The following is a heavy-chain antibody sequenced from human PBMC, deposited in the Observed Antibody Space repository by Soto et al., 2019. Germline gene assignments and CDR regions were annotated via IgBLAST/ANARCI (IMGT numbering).Heavy chain of an antibody. Sequence: QVQLVQAGAEVKKPGSSVKVSCKASGGTFNSSGISWVRQAPGQGLEGMGGIIPIVGTADYAQKFQDRITITADEATSTAYMELSSLRSEDTAMYYCARDLYSAAAPGLTHWFFDLWGRGTLVTVSS. CDR2: IIPIVGTA. J-gene: IGHJ2*01. CDR3: ARDLYSAAAPGLTHWFFDL. CDR1: GGTFNSSG. V-gene: IGHV1-69*01. D-gene: IGHD6-13*01.